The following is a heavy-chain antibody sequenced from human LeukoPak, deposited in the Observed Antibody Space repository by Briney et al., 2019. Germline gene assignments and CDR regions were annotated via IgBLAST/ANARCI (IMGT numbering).Heavy chain of an antibody. CDR3: ARSGFYSSSWYENAFDI. J-gene: IGHJ3*02. CDR1: GFTFSSYW. Sequence: PGGSLRLSCAASGFTFSSYWMSWVRQAPGKGLEWVANIKQGGSEKYYVDSVKGRFTISRDNAKNSLYLQMNSLRAEDTAVYYCARSGFYSSSWYENAFDIWGQGTMVTVSS. D-gene: IGHD6-13*01. CDR2: IKQGGSEK. V-gene: IGHV3-7*01.